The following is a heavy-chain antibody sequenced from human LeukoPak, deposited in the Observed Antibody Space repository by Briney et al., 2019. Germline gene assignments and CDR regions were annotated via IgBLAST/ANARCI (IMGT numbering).Heavy chain of an antibody. CDR1: SGSISSSTYY. D-gene: IGHD3-3*01. V-gene: IGHV4-39*01. CDR2: IYYTGTT. J-gene: IGHJ4*02. Sequence: PSETLSLTCTVSSGSISSSTYYWGWIRQPPGKGVEWIGTIYYTGTTYYNPSLRSRVTISVDTSKSQFSLRLTSVTAADTAVYYCARHVRFLEWLSSYYFDYWGQGTLVTVSS. CDR3: ARHVRFLEWLSSYYFDY.